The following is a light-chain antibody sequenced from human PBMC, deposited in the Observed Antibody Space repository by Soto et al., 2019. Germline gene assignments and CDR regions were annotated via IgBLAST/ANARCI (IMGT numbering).Light chain of an antibody. CDR3: AAWDDTVRSYV. CDR2: RDN. J-gene: IGLJ1*01. V-gene: IGLV1-47*01. CDR1: ISNIATNY. Sequence: QSVLTQPPSVSGTPGQRVTISCSGGISNIATNYVHWFQQLPGTAPKVLSNRDNQRPSGVPDRFSGFKSGTSGCLAISGLRSEDEAEYYCAAWDDTVRSYVFGTGTKLTVL.